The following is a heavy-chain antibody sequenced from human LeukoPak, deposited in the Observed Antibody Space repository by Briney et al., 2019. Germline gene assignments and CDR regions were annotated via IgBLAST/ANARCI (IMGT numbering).Heavy chain of an antibody. CDR3: ARGASGYGNFDY. Sequence: GGSLRLSCAASGFSFNTYWMHWVRQAPGKGLVWVSRIYSDGSSTYYADSVKGRFTCSRDNARNTVYLQMNSLRAEDTAVYYCARGASGYGNFDYWGQGTLVTVSS. D-gene: IGHD5-12*01. J-gene: IGHJ4*02. CDR1: GFSFNTYW. V-gene: IGHV3-74*01. CDR2: IYSDGSST.